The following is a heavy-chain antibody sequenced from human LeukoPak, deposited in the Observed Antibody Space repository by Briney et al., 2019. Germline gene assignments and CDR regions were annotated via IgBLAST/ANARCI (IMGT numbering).Heavy chain of an antibody. J-gene: IGHJ5*02. D-gene: IGHD2-2*01. V-gene: IGHV3-21*01. CDR3: ASLLRPIVVVPAANWFDP. Sequence: GGSLRLSCAGSGFTFRTYSMTWVRQAPGKGLEWVSSISSSSSYIYYADSVKGRFTISRDNAKNSLYLQMNSLRAEDTAVYYCASLLRPIVVVPAANWFDPWGQGTLVTVSS. CDR2: ISSSSSYI. CDR1: GFTFRTYS.